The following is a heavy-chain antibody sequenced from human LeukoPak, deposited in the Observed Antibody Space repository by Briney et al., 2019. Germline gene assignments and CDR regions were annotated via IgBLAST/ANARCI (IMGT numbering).Heavy chain of an antibody. V-gene: IGHV4-4*09. CDR2: IYTAGNT. J-gene: IGHJ5*02. CDR3: ARGGRYCSITSCYSVWFDP. Sequence: PSETLSLTCSVSGGSISSYYWTWIRQPPGKGLEWIGNIYTAGNTNYNPSLKSRVTISVDTSKNQFSLKLNSVTAADTVVYYCARGGRYCSITSCYSVWFDPWGQGTLVTVSS. CDR1: GGSISSYY. D-gene: IGHD2-2*02.